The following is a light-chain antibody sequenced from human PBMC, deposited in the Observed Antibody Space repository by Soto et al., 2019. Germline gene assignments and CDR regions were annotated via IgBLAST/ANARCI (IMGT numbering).Light chain of an antibody. Sequence: EVLMTQSPATLSVSPGDSATLSCRASRSVDTDLAWYQQKPGQAPRLLVFATSARATGVPDRFRGGRSGTDFTLTISSLQPDDFATYYCQQYDSFSVTFGQGTKVDIK. J-gene: IGKJ1*01. V-gene: IGKV3-15*01. CDR1: RSVDTD. CDR3: QQYDSFSVT. CDR2: ATS.